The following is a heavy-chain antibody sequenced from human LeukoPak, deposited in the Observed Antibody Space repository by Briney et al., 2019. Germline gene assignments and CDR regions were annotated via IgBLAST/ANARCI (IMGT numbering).Heavy chain of an antibody. CDR1: GFTFSSYA. J-gene: IGHJ4*02. Sequence: PGGSLRLSCAASGFTFSSYAMSWVRQAPGRGLEWVSTITTGSSNYIHYADSVKGRFTISRDNAKNSLYLQMNSLRAEDTAVYYCARDRREWYFDWLDYFDYWGQGTLVTVSS. V-gene: IGHV3-21*04. D-gene: IGHD3-9*01. CDR2: ITTGSSNYI. CDR3: ARDRREWYFDWLDYFDY.